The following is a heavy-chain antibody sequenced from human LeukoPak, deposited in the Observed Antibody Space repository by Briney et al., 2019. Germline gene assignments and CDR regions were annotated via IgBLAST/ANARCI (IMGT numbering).Heavy chain of an antibody. CDR3: ARAQGSGAYYYYGMDV. CDR1: GYTFTGYY. J-gene: IGHJ6*04. Sequence: ASVKVSCKASGYTFTGYYMHWVRQAPGQGLEWMGWINPNSGGTNYAQKFQGWVTMTRDTSISTAYMELSRLRSDDTAVYCCARAQGSGAYYYYGMDVWGKGTTVTVSS. CDR2: INPNSGGT. V-gene: IGHV1-2*04. D-gene: IGHD3-10*01.